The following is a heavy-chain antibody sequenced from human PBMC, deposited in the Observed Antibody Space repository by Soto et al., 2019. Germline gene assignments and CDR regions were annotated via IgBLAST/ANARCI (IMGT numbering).Heavy chain of an antibody. D-gene: IGHD3-3*01. V-gene: IGHV3-30*18. CDR2: ISYDGSNK. J-gene: IGHJ6*02. CDR1: GFTFSSYG. CDR3: AKAPEYYDFWSGYFAAYYYYGMDV. Sequence: GGSLRLSCAASGFTFSSYGMHWVRQAPGKGLEWVAVISYDGSNKYYADSGKGRFTISRDNSKNTLYLQMNSLRAEDTGVYYCAKAPEYYDFWSGYFAAYYYYGMDVWGQGTTVTVSS.